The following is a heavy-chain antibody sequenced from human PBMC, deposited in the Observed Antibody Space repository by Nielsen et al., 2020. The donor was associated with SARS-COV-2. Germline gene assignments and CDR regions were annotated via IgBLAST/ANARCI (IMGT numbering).Heavy chain of an antibody. CDR3: AKDGETTYCGGDCSDAFDI. Sequence: GGSLRLSCAASGFTFSSYAMSWVRQAPGKGLEWVSAISGSGGSTYYAASVKGRFTISRDNSKNTLYLQMNSLRAEDTAVYYCAKDGETTYCGGDCSDAFDIWGQGTMVTVSS. V-gene: IGHV3-23*01. J-gene: IGHJ3*02. CDR2: ISGSGGST. D-gene: IGHD2-21*02. CDR1: GFTFSSYA.